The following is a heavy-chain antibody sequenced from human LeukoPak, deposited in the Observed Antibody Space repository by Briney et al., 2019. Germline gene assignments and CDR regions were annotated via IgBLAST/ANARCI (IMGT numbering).Heavy chain of an antibody. Sequence: GGSLRLSCAASGLTLSNSAMSWVRQAPGKGLEWVSMISGASGKSYSADSVKGRFTVSRDDSKNTLFLQMNSLRVDDTAVYYCATWGHVECWGQGTQVTVSS. CDR2: ISGASGKS. J-gene: IGHJ4*02. D-gene: IGHD3-16*01. CDR1: GLTLSNSA. CDR3: ATWGHVEC. V-gene: IGHV3-23*01.